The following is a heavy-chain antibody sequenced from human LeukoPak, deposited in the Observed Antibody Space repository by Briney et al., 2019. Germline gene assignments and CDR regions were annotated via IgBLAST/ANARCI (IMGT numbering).Heavy chain of an antibody. D-gene: IGHD3-3*01. CDR2: IYHSGST. CDR1: GYSISSGYY. V-gene: IGHV4-38-2*02. J-gene: IGHJ4*02. CDR3: ASTVFGVVAFDY. Sequence: SETLSLTCTVSGYSISSGYYWGWIRQPPGKGLEWIGSIYHSGSTYYNPSLKSRVTISVDTSKNQFSLKLSSVTAADTAVYYCASTVFGVVAFDYWGQGTLVTVSS.